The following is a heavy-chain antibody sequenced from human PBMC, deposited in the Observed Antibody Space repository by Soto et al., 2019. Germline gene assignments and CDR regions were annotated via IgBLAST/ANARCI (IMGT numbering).Heavy chain of an antibody. CDR3: ARGPKSIYYYYYGMDV. J-gene: IGHJ6*02. D-gene: IGHD2-21*01. V-gene: IGHV4-34*01. CDR1: GGSFSGYY. CDR2: INHSGST. Sequence: QVQLQQWGAGLLKPSETLSLTCAVYGGSFSGYYWSWIRQPPGKGLEWIGEINHSGSTNYNPSLKSRVTISVDTSKNQFSLKLSSVTAADTAVYYCARGPKSIYYYYYGMDVWGQGTTVTVSS.